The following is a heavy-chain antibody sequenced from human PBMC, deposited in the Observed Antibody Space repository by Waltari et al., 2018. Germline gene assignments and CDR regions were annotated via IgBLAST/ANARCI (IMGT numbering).Heavy chain of an antibody. CDR3: AREGGTSGYSGYFDY. CDR1: GFTFRTWI. Sequence: QVQLVESGGGVVQPGRSLRLSCAAPGFTFRTWIIHWVRQAPGKGLEWVAAMSDDGISTYYADSVKGRFTIGGDDSKNTVYLQINSLRPEDTAIYYCAREGGTSGYSGYFDYWGQGTLVTVSS. CDR2: MSDDGIST. D-gene: IGHD2-15*01. J-gene: IGHJ4*02. V-gene: IGHV3-30*01.